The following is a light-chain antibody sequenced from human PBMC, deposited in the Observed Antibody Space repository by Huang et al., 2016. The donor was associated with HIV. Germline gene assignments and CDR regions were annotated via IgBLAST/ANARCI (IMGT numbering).Light chain of an antibody. V-gene: IGKV3-15*01. CDR1: QSVSSN. CDR3: QQRYLWPYT. Sequence: ETVMTQSPAVLSVSPGERATLSCRAGQSVSSNLAWYQQKPGLPPRLLIYDASTRATGVPVRFSGSGSGTEFTLTINSLQSEDFAVYYCQQRYLWPYTFGQGTRLDIK. CDR2: DAS. J-gene: IGKJ2*01.